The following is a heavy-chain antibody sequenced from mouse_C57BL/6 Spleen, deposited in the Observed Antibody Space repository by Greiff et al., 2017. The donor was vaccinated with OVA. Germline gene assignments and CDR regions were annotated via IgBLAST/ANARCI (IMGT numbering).Heavy chain of an antibody. Sequence: VQLKESGGDLVKPGGSLKLSCAASGFTFSSYGMSWVRQTPDKRLEWVATISSGGSYTYYPDSVKGRFTISRDNAKNTLYLQMSSLKSEDTAMYYCARDLRYFDYWGQGTTLTVSS. D-gene: IGHD5-1*01. CDR2: ISSGGSYT. V-gene: IGHV5-6*01. CDR3: ARDLRYFDY. J-gene: IGHJ2*01. CDR1: GFTFSSYG.